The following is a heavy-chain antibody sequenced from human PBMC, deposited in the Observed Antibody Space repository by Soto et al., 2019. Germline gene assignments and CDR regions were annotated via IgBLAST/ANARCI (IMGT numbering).Heavy chain of an antibody. Sequence: QVQLVQSGGGLVKPGGSLRLSCTASGLTFSYSYMTWIRQAPGKGLEWVSYISGSGAREIRYADSVMGRFTISRDNAEKSVYLQMESLRPDDTAVYYCASNVGLNYWGQGTRVIVSS. CDR2: ISGSGAREI. V-gene: IGHV3-11*01. CDR1: GLTFSYSY. D-gene: IGHD1-26*01. J-gene: IGHJ4*02. CDR3: ASNVGLNY.